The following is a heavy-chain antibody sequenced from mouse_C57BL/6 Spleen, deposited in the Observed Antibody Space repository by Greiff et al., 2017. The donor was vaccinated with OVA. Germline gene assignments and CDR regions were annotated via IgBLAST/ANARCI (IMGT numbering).Heavy chain of an antibody. D-gene: IGHD2-3*01. CDR3: ARSGDDPPKD. Sequence: QVQLQQPGAELVKPGASVKMSCKASGYTFTSYWITWVKQRPGQGLEWIGDIYPGSGSTNYNEKFKSKATLPVDTSSSTAYMQLSSLTSEDSAVYYCARSGDDPPKDWGQGTTLTVSS. CDR1: GYTFTSYW. CDR2: IYPGSGST. J-gene: IGHJ2*01. V-gene: IGHV1-55*01.